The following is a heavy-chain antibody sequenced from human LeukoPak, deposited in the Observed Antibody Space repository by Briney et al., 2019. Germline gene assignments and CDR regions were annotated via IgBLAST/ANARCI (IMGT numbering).Heavy chain of an antibody. J-gene: IGHJ4*02. CDR2: ISAYNGNT. CDR1: GYTFTSYG. CDR3: AREWGSYSTSAGNFDY. D-gene: IGHD1-26*01. Sequence: GASVKVSCKASGYTFTSYGITWVRQAPGQGLEWMGWISAYNGNTYYAQKLQGRVTMTTDTSTSTAYMELRSLRSDDTAVYYCAREWGSYSTSAGNFDYWGQGTLVTVSS. V-gene: IGHV1-18*01.